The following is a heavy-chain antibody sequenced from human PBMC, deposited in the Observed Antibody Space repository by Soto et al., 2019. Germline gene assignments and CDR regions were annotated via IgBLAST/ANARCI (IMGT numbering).Heavy chain of an antibody. CDR2: IHYSGST. V-gene: IGHV4-39*01. J-gene: IGHJ4*02. CDR3: AAHDSGGYYAED. Sequence: QLQLQESGPGLVKPSETLSLTCTVSGDSVTISDYYWGWIRQPPGKGLEWIGSIHYSGSTYYNPSLKSRVTISGDTSKKQFSLKLTSVTAADAAVYYCAAHDSGGYYAEDWGQGTLVTVSA. D-gene: IGHD3-22*01. CDR1: GDSVTISDYY.